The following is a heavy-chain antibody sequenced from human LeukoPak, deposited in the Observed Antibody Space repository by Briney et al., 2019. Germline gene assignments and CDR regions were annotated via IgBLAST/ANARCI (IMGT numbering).Heavy chain of an antibody. D-gene: IGHD7-27*01. CDR1: GFTFSSYA. Sequence: GGSLRLSCAASGFTFSSYAMNWVRQAPGKGLEWVSGVSGSGAGTYYTDSVKGRFTVSRDNSKSTLFLQMNSLRAEDTAVYYCAKDGGLWVSAHWGDSWGRGTLVTVSS. CDR2: VSGSGAGT. CDR3: AKDGGLWVSAHWGDS. V-gene: IGHV3-23*01. J-gene: IGHJ4*02.